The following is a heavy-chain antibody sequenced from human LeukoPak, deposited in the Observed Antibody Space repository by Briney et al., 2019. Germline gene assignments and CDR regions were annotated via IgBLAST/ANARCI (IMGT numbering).Heavy chain of an antibody. V-gene: IGHV4-59*08. CDR2: IYYSGST. CDR1: GGSISSYY. CDR3: ARRRYCGSGVYYFDY. D-gene: IGHD5-12*01. Sequence: KSSETLSLTCTVSGGSISSYYWSWIRQPPGKGLEWIGYIYYSGSTNYNPSLKSRVTISVDTSKNQFSLKLSSVTAADTAVYYCARRRYCGSGVYYFDYWGQGTLVTVSS. J-gene: IGHJ4*02.